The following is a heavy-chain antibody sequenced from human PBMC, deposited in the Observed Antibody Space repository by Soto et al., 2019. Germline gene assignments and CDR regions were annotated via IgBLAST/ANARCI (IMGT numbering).Heavy chain of an antibody. J-gene: IGHJ3*02. CDR2: ISYDGSNK. V-gene: IGHV3-30*18. CDR1: GFAFSSYG. D-gene: IGHD2-15*01. Sequence: GGSLRLSCAASGFAFSSYGMHWVRQAPGKGLEWVAVISYDGSNKYYADSVKGRFTISRDNSKNTLYLQMNSLRAGDTAVYYCAKDRRPYCSGGSCLYPLDAFDIWGQGTMVTVSS. CDR3: AKDRRPYCSGGSCLYPLDAFDI.